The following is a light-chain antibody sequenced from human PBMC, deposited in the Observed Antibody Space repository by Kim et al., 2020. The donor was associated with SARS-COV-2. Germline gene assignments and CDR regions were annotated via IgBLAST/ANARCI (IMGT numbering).Light chain of an antibody. V-gene: IGLV2-14*03. CDR1: SSDVGGYDY. CDR2: DVS. Sequence: ITFSCTGTSSDVGGYDYVSWYQQHPGKAPKLMIYDVSNRPSGVSNRFSGSQSGNTASLTISGLQAEDEADYYCSSYTSSSTLYVFGTGTKVTVL. J-gene: IGLJ1*01. CDR3: SSYTSSSTLYV.